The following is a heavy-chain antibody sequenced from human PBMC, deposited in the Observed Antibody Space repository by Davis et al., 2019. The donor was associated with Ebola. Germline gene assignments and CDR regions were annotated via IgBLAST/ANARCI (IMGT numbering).Heavy chain of an antibody. CDR3: ARETGDGGGMDV. D-gene: IGHD7-27*01. J-gene: IGHJ6*04. CDR1: GYTFTNYY. Sequence: ASVKVSCKASGYTFTNYYIHWVRQAPGQGLECMGVINASGGGTTYAQKFQGRVTMTRDTSTSTVYMELSSLRSEDTAVYYCARETGDGGGMDVWGKGTTVTVSS. CDR2: INASGGGT. V-gene: IGHV1-46*01.